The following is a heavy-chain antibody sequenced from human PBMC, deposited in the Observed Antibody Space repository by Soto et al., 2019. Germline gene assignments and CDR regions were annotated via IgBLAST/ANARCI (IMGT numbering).Heavy chain of an antibody. CDR2: IIPIFGTA. J-gene: IGHJ4*02. Sequence: SVKVSCKASGGTFSSYAISWVRQAPGQGLEWMGGIIPIFGTANYAQKFQGRVTITADESTSTAYMELSSLRSEDTAVYYCAREGSFLDTAMVSLDYWGQGTLVTVSS. CDR1: GGTFSSYA. CDR3: AREGSFLDTAMVSLDY. D-gene: IGHD5-18*01. V-gene: IGHV1-69*13.